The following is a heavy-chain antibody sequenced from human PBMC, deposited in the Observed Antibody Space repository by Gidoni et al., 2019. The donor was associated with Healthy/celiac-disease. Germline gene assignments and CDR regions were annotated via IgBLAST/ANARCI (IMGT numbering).Heavy chain of an antibody. CDR2: ISSSSSYI. CDR3: ARDLVDGNAFDI. Sequence: EVQLVESGGGLVKPGGSLRLSCAASGFTFSSYSMNWVRQAPGKGLEWVSSISSSSSYIYYADSVKGRFTISRDNAKNSLYLQMNSLRAEDTAVYYCARDLVDGNAFDIWGQGTMVTVSS. V-gene: IGHV3-21*01. D-gene: IGHD2-15*01. J-gene: IGHJ3*02. CDR1: GFTFSSYS.